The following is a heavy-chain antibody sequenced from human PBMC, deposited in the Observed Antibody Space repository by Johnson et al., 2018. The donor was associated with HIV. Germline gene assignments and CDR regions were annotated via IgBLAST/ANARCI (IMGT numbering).Heavy chain of an antibody. D-gene: IGHD3-16*01. V-gene: IGHV3-23*04. Sequence: MLLVESGGGLVQPGGSLRLSCAASGFTFSSYAMSWVRQAPGKGLEWVSAISGSGGSTYYADSVKGRFTISRDNSKNTLYLQMSSLRPEDTAVYYCAKPPSMGADAFDIWGQGAMVTVSS. CDR2: ISGSGGST. CDR3: AKPPSMGADAFDI. CDR1: GFTFSSYA. J-gene: IGHJ3*02.